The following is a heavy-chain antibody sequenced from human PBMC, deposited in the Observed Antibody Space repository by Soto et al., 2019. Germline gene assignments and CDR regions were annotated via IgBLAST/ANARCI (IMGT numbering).Heavy chain of an antibody. Sequence: GGSLRLSCAASGFTFNNYAMFWFRRAPGEGLQWVSTLSGASGSPYYADSVKGRFTVSRDSSKNTLYLQMDTLRAEDTAVYYCAKGAYDSHRSSTDFWGQGTLVIVSS. CDR2: LSGASGSP. V-gene: IGHV3-23*01. D-gene: IGHD3-22*01. J-gene: IGHJ4*02. CDR3: AKGAYDSHRSSTDF. CDR1: GFTFNNYA.